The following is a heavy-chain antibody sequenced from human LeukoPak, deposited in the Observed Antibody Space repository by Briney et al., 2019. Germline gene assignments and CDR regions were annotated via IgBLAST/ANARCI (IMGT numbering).Heavy chain of an antibody. D-gene: IGHD3-3*01. J-gene: IGHJ5*02. V-gene: IGHV3-30*04. CDR3: ARLRDDFWSGYRDNWFDP. CDR1: GFTFSSYA. CDR2: ISYDGSNK. Sequence: GGSLRLSCAASGFTFSSYAMHWVRQAPGKGLEWVAVISYDGSNKYYADSVKGRFTISRDNSKNTLYLQMNSLRAEDTAVYYCARLRDDFWSGYRDNWFDPWGQGTLVTVSS.